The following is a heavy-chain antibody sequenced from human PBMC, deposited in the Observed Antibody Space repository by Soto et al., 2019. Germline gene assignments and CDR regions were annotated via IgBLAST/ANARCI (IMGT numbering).Heavy chain of an antibody. CDR1: GDIFTNYY. CDR3: ARDLAAAAY. J-gene: IGHJ4*02. CDR2: INPLPTSGST. Sequence: ASVKVSCKSSGDIFTNYYIHCVRQAPGQGLEWMAIINPLPTSGSTNYAQKLQGRVTVTRDTSTSTVYQELSSLRSDDTAVYYCARDLAAAAYWGQGTLVTVSS. D-gene: IGHD6-13*01. V-gene: IGHV1-46*01.